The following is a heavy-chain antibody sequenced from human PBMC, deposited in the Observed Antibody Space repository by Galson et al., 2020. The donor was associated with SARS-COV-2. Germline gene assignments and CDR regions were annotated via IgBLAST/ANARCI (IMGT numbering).Heavy chain of an antibody. Sequence: SLKLSCAASGFTFSSYAMHWVRQAPGKGLEWVAVISNDGSNRYYADSVKGRFTISRDNSKNTLFLQMNSLRVEDTAVYYCARGPRFGELLSPFDSWGQVPLVTVSS. V-gene: IGHV3-30-3*01. J-gene: IGHJ4*02. D-gene: IGHD3-10*01. CDR2: ISNDGSNR. CDR1: GFTFSSYA. CDR3: ARGPRFGELLSPFDS.